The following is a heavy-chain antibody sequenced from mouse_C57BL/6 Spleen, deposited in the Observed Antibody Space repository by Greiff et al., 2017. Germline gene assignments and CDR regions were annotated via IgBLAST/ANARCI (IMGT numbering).Heavy chain of an antibody. CDR2: IDPETGGT. CDR1: GSTFTDYE. Sequence: VQLQQSGAELVRPGASVTLSCKASGSTFTDYEMHWVKQTPVHGLEWIGAIDPETGGTAYNQKFKGKAILTADKSSSTAYMELRSLTSEDSAVYYCTIYDYGDFDYWGQGTTRTVSS. CDR3: TIYDYGDFDY. D-gene: IGHD2-4*01. J-gene: IGHJ2*01. V-gene: IGHV1-15*01.